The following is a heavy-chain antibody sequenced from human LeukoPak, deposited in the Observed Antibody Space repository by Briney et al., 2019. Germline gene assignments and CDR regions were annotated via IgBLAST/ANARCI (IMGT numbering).Heavy chain of an antibody. CDR2: MNPNSGNT. D-gene: IGHD3-10*01. V-gene: IGHV1-8*03. J-gene: IGHJ5*02. CDR3: ARGRNPRIYYGSGSMIRWFDP. CDR1: GYTFTSYD. Sequence: ASVKVSCKASGYTFTSYDINWVRQATGQGLEWMGWMNPNSGNTGYAQKLQGRGTITRNTSTSTAYMELSSLRSEDTAVYYCARGRNPRIYYGSGSMIRWFDPWGQGTLVTVSS.